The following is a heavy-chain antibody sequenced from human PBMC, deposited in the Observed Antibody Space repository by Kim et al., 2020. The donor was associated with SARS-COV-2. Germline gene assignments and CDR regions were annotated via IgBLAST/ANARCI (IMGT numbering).Heavy chain of an antibody. V-gene: IGHV3-30*04. CDR2: ISYDGSNK. CDR1: GFTFSSYA. J-gene: IGHJ6*01. CDR3: ARPTSPYYYDYYCMHG. Sequence: GGSLRLSCAASGFTFSSYAMHWVRQAPGKGLEWVAVISYDGSNKYYADSVKGRFTISRDNSKNTLYLQMNSLRAEDTAVYYCARPTSPYYYDYYCMHGLG.